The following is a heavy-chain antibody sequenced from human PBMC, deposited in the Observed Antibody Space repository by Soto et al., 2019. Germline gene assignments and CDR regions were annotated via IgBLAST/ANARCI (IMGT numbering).Heavy chain of an antibody. CDR2: ISYDGSNK. Sequence: GGSLRLSCAASGFTFSSYGMHWVRQAPGKGLEWVAVISYDGSNKYYADSVKGRFTISRDNSKNTLYLQMNSLRAEDTAVYYCARGSTDSYPGSRIFDFWGRGTLVTVSS. V-gene: IGHV3-30*03. CDR3: ARGSTDSYPGSRIFDF. CDR1: GFTFSSYG. J-gene: IGHJ4*02. D-gene: IGHD3-10*01.